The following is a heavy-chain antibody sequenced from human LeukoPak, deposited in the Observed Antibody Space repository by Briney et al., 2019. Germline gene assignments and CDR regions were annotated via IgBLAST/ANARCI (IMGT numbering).Heavy chain of an antibody. CDR3: ARHRGELELEVFDP. CDR1: GDSVSRDSIA. CDR2: TYYKSAWYN. V-gene: IGHV6-1*01. D-gene: IGHD1-7*01. J-gene: IGHJ5*02. Sequence: SQTLSLTCAISGDSVSRDSIAWNWIRQSPSRGLEWLGRTYYKSAWYNDYAVSVKGRITINPDTSKNQFSLKQSSVTAADTAVYYCARHRGELELEVFDPWGQGTLVTVST.